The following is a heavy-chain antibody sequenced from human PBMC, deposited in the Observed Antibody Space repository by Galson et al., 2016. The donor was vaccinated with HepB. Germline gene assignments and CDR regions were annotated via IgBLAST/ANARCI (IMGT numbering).Heavy chain of an antibody. CDR1: GGSISRSSDY. Sequence: SETLSLTCSVSGGSISRSSDYWGWIRQPPGKGLERIGTIYYSGSTYYNPSLNSRVTISVDTSKNQFSLKVSSVTAADTAVYYCARAVWLPLSGMDVWGQGTTVTVSS. V-gene: IGHV4-39*07. CDR2: IYYSGST. D-gene: IGHD3-10*01. CDR3: ARAVWLPLSGMDV. J-gene: IGHJ6*02.